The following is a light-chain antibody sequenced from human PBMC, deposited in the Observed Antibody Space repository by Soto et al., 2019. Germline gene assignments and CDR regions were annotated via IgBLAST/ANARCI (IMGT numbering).Light chain of an antibody. CDR3: QQRSNWPPIT. V-gene: IGKV3-11*01. J-gene: IGKJ5*01. CDR2: DAS. CDR1: QSISSSY. Sequence: IVLTQSPGTLSLSPGESATLSCRASQSISSSYLAWYQQKPGQAPRLLIYDASNRATGIPARFSGSGSGTDFTLTISSLEPEDFAVYYCQQRSNWPPITFGQGTRLEIK.